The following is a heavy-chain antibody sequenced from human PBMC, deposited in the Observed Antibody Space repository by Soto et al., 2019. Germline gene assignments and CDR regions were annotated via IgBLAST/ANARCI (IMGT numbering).Heavy chain of an antibody. CDR2: ISYDGSNK. D-gene: IGHD4-4*01. CDR3: ARFTVTTGDYGMDV. J-gene: IGHJ6*02. CDR1: GFTFSSYA. V-gene: IGHV3-30-3*01. Sequence: GSLRLSCAASGFTFSSYAMHWVRQAPGKGLEWVAVISYDGSNKYNADSVKGRFTISRDNSKNTLYLQMNSLRAEDTAVYYCARFTVTTGDYGMDVWGQGTTVTVS.